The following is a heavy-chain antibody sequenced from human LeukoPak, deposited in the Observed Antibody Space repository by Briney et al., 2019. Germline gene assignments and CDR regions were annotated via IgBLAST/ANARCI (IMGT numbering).Heavy chain of an antibody. CDR1: GGSFSGYY. Sequence: MSSETLSLTCAVYGGSFSGYYWSWIRQPPGKGLEWIGESKHSGGSNYNPSLKGRVTISVDTSKNQFSLKLTSVTAADTAVYYCARGLRDEERYYKYYYMDVWGEGTTVTVSS. CDR2: SKHSGGS. V-gene: IGHV4-34*01. J-gene: IGHJ6*03. CDR3: ARGLRDEERYYKYYYMDV.